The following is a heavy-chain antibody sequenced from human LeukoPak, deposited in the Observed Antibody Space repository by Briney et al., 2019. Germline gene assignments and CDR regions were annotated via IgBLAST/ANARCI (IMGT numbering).Heavy chain of an antibody. CDR1: GGSISSYY. CDR2: INHSGST. CDR3: ARPGFLAAAGTGDY. Sequence: PSETLSLTCTVSGGSISSYYWSWIRQPPGKGLEWIGEINHSGSTNYNPSLKSRVTISVDTSKNQFSLKLSSVTAADTAVYYCARPGFLAAAGTGDYWGQGTLVTVSS. V-gene: IGHV4-34*01. J-gene: IGHJ4*02. D-gene: IGHD6-13*01.